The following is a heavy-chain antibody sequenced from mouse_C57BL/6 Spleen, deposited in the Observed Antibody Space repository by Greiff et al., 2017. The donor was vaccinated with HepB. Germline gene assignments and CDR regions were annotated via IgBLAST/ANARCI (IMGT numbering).Heavy chain of an antibody. V-gene: IGHV1-80*01. J-gene: IGHJ4*01. CDR2: IYPGDGDT. CDR3: ARRGGYYGGGGAMDY. Sequence: QVQLQQSGAELVKPGASVKISCKASGYAFSSYWMNWVKQRPGKGLEWIGQIYPGDGDTNYNGKFKGKATLTADKSSSTAYMQLSSLTSEDSAVYFCARRGGYYGGGGAMDYWGQGTSVTVSS. CDR1: GYAFSSYW. D-gene: IGHD1-1*01.